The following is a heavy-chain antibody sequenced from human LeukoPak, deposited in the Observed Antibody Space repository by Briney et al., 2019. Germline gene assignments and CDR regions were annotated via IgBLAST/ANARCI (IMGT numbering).Heavy chain of an antibody. Sequence: GESLKISCKGSGYSFTSYWIGWVRQMPGKGLEWMGIIYVGDSDTRYSPSFQGQVTISVDKSISTAYLQWTSLKASDTAMYYCARHTRYSSSSRVFDDWGQGTLVTVSS. J-gene: IGHJ4*02. D-gene: IGHD6-6*01. CDR2: IYVGDSDT. CDR3: ARHTRYSSSSRVFDD. V-gene: IGHV5-51*01. CDR1: GYSFTSYW.